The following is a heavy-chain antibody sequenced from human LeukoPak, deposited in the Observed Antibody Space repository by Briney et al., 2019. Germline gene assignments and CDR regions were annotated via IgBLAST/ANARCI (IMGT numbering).Heavy chain of an antibody. CDR3: ARVIGANGHNLCYFDD. V-gene: IGHV1-69*02. D-gene: IGHD5-24*01. Sequence: SVKVSCKASGDTFSSHTIAWVRQAPGQGREWMGRIIPILDLAGYAQKFQDRVTITADKSTGTVYMELSSLRSEDTAMFYCARVIGANGHNLCYFDDWGQGTLVTVSS. CDR2: IIPILDLA. J-gene: IGHJ4*02. CDR1: GDTFSSHT.